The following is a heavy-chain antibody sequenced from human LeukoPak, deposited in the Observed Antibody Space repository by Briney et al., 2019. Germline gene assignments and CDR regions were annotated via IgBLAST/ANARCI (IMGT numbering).Heavy chain of an antibody. CDR1: GYTFTSYA. Sequence: ASVKVSCKASGYTFTSYAMNWVRQAPGQGLEWMGWINTNTGNPTYAQGFTGRFVFSLDTSVSTAYLQICSLKAEDTALYYCARGYIKSWFDPWGQGTLVTVSS. CDR3: ARGYIKSWFDP. J-gene: IGHJ5*02. CDR2: INTNTGNP. D-gene: IGHD5-12*01. V-gene: IGHV7-4-1*01.